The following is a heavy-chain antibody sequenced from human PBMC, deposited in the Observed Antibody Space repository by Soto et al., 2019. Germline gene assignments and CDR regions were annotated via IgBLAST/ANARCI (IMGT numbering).Heavy chain of an antibody. Sequence: QVQLVESGGGVVQPERSLRLSCAASGFTFSSYAMHWVRQAPGKGLEWVAVISYDGSNKYYADSVKGRFTISRDNSKNTLYLQMNSLRAEDTAVYYCARVYYSNYALDYWGQGTLVTVSS. CDR2: ISYDGSNK. J-gene: IGHJ4*02. CDR3: ARVYYSNYALDY. D-gene: IGHD4-4*01. V-gene: IGHV3-30-3*01. CDR1: GFTFSSYA.